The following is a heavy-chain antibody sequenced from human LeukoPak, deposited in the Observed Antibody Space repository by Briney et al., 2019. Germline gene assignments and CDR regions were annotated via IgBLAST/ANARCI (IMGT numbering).Heavy chain of an antibody. CDR2: ISYDGSNK. D-gene: IGHD4-17*01. J-gene: IGHJ4*02. CDR1: GFTFSSYG. CDR3: ARAHDYGDYVAY. V-gene: IGHV3-30*03. Sequence: GGSLRHSCAASGFTFSSYGMHWVRQAPGKGLEWVAVISYDGSNKYYADSVKGRFTISRDNSKNTLYLQMNSLRAEDTAVYYCARAHDYGDYVAYWGQGTLVTVSS.